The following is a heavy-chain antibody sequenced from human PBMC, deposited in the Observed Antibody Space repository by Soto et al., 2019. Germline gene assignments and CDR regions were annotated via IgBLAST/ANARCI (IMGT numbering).Heavy chain of an antibody. CDR3: ARRISGDYGNWLDP. CDR2: IYSSGST. Sequence: SETLSLTCTVSGGSISSYFWNWIRQPPGKGLEWIGSIYSSGSTNYNPSLKGRVTISVDTSKNQFSLKLSSVTAADTAVYYCARRISGDYGNWLDPWGQGILVTVSS. V-gene: IGHV4-59*08. J-gene: IGHJ5*02. D-gene: IGHD4-17*01. CDR1: GGSISSYF.